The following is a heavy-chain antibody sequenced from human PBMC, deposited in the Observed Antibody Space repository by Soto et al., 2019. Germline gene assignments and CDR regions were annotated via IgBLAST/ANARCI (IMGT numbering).Heavy chain of an antibody. CDR1: GVSIHNSHSF. V-gene: IGHV4-39*01. D-gene: IGHD2-15*01. J-gene: IGHJ5*01. Sequence: SETLSLTCAVSGVSIHNSHSFWGWIRQPPGKGLEFIGSVYYSGGANYNPSLKSRVTVSIDTSNNQFSLRVNSVTAADTAVYYCGRVVEGATRHTDFDSWGQGILVTV. CDR2: VYYSGGA. CDR3: GRVVEGATRHTDFDS.